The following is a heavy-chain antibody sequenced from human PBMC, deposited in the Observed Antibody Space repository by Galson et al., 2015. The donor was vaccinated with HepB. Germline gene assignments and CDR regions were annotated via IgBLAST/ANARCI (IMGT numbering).Heavy chain of an antibody. V-gene: IGHV3-23*01. D-gene: IGHD2-2*01. CDR2: ISGSGGST. Sequence: SLRLSCAASGFTFSSYAMSWVRQAPGKGLEWVSAISGSGGSTYYADSVKGRFTISRDNSKNTLYLQMNSLRAEDTAVYYCAKGEGVVVVPAAMPPFADWGQGTLVTVSS. CDR3: AKGEGVVVVPAAMPPFAD. CDR1: GFTFSSYA. J-gene: IGHJ4*02.